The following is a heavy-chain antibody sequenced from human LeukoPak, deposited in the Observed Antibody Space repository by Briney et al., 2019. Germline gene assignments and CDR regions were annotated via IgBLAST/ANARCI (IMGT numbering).Heavy chain of an antibody. CDR2: TYYRSKWIN. V-gene: IGHV6-1*01. D-gene: IGHD3-9*01. Sequence: SQTLSLTCAISGDSVSVKSDVWNWIRQAPSRGLEWLGRTYYRSKWINDYATSVKSRIIISPDTSKNQFSLHLNSVTPEDTAVYYCARDADWAYDAFDIWGQGTMVTVSS. J-gene: IGHJ3*02. CDR1: GDSVSVKSDV. CDR3: ARDADWAYDAFDI.